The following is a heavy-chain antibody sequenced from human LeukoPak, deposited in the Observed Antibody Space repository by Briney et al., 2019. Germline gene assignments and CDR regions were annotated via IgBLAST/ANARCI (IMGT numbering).Heavy chain of an antibody. Sequence: ASVKVSCKASGYTFTSYDINWVRKATGQGLEWMGRINPNSGGTNYAQKFQGRVTMTRDTSISTAYMELSRLRYDDTAVYYCARERQDSSSSVDYWGQGTLVTVSS. D-gene: IGHD6-6*01. CDR1: GYTFTSYD. CDR2: INPNSGGT. CDR3: ARERQDSSSSVDY. V-gene: IGHV1-2*06. J-gene: IGHJ4*02.